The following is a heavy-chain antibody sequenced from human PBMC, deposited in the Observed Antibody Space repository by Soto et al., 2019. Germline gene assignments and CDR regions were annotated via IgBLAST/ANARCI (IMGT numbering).Heavy chain of an antibody. CDR2: IAYDGSDK. Sequence: QVRLVESGGGVVQPGKSLRLSCAASGFTFSSYGMHWVRQAPGKGLEWVVVIAYDGSDKYYAESVKGRFTISRDNSKNTLYLQTSTLRAEDTAMYYCAHPVRPATITKPINYWGHGSLVTVSS. D-gene: IGHD4-4*01. V-gene: IGHV3-30*03. CDR1: GFTFSSYG. J-gene: IGHJ4*01. CDR3: AHPVRPATITKPINY.